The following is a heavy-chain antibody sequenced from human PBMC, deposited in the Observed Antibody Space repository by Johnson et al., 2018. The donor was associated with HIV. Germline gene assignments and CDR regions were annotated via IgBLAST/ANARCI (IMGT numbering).Heavy chain of an antibody. CDR3: AKDERAGQWLVLAFDI. Sequence: QMQLVESGGGVVQPGRSLRLSCAASGFTFSSYAIHWVRQAPGKGLEWVAAISYDGSNKYYADSVKGRFTISRDNSKNTMYLQMNSLRAEDTAVYYCAKDERAGQWLVLAFDIWGQGTMVTVSS. D-gene: IGHD6-19*01. CDR1: GFTFSSYA. J-gene: IGHJ3*02. CDR2: ISYDGSNK. V-gene: IGHV3-30*04.